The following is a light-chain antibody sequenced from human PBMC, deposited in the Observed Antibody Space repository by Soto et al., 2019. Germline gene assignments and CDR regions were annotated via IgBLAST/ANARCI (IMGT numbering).Light chain of an antibody. CDR3: QQSGSSQWP. CDR2: GTS. CDR1: QTVTKSY. Sequence: ETVLTQSPGTLSLSPGERATLSCRASQTVTKSYLAWYQQKPGQAPRLLIFGTSSRATGVPDRFSGSGSGTDFTLTSSSLEPEDFEVYFCQQSGSSQWPFGHGTKVEIK. V-gene: IGKV3-20*01. J-gene: IGKJ1*01.